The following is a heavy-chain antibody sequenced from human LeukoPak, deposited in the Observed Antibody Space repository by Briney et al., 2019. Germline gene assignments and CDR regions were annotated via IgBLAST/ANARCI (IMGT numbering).Heavy chain of an antibody. CDR3: ARLHFFGYSGYASDY. Sequence: PSETLSLTCTVSGNSISSGYYWGWIRQPPGKGLEWIGSIYHSGSTYYNPSLKSRVTILVDTSKNQFSLRLSSVTAADTAVYYCARLHFFGYSGYASDYWGQGTLVTVSS. J-gene: IGHJ4*02. CDR1: GNSISSGYY. CDR2: IYHSGST. V-gene: IGHV4-38-2*02. D-gene: IGHD5-12*01.